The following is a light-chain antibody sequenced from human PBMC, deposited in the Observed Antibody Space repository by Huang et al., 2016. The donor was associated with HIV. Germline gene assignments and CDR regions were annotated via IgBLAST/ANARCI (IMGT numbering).Light chain of an antibody. CDR3: QQYYSTPYT. V-gene: IGKV4-1*01. Sequence: DIVMTQSPDSLAVSLGKRATINCKPSQSVLYSSNHKNYLAWYQQKPGQPPNLLIYWASTRESGVPDRFSGSGSGTDFTLTISSLQAEDVAVYYCQQYYSTPYTFGQGTKLEIK. CDR1: QSVLYSSNHKNY. CDR2: WAS. J-gene: IGKJ2*01.